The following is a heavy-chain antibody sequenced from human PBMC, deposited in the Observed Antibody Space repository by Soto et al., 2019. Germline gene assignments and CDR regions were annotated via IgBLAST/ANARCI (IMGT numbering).Heavy chain of an antibody. CDR1: GFTFSSYA. CDR3: AKDRWQQLVRGEFDY. V-gene: IGHV3-23*01. D-gene: IGHD6-13*01. J-gene: IGHJ4*02. CDR2: ISGSGGST. Sequence: GXSLRLSCAASGFTFSSYAMSWVRQAPLKGLEWVSAISGSGGSTYYADSVKGRFTISRDNSKNTLYLQMNSLRAEDTAVYYCAKDRWQQLVRGEFDYWGQGTLVTVSS.